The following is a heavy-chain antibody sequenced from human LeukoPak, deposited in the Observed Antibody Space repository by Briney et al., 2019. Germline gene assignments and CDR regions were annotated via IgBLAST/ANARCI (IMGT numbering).Heavy chain of an antibody. CDR2: IIPIFGTA. CDR1: GGTFSSYA. J-gene: IGHJ6*03. Sequence: ASVKVSCKASGGTFSSYAISWVRQAPGQGLKWMGGIIPIFGTANYAQKFQGRVTITADESTSTAYMELSSLRSEDRAVYYCARESMVRGVIKYYYMDVWGKGTTVTVSS. V-gene: IGHV1-69*01. D-gene: IGHD3-10*01. CDR3: ARESMVRGVIKYYYMDV.